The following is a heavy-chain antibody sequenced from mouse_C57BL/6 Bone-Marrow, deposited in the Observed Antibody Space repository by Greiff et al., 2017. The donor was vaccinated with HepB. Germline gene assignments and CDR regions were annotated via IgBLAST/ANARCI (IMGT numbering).Heavy chain of an antibody. CDR2: IYPGSGST. CDR1: GYTFTSYW. J-gene: IGHJ3*01. CDR3: ARVTWFAY. Sequence: VQLQQPGAELVKPGASVKMSCKASGYTFTSYWITWVKQRPGQGLEWIGDIYPGSGSTNYNEKFKSKATLTVDKSSSTAYMQLSSLTSEDSAVYYCARVTWFAYWGQGTLVTVSA. V-gene: IGHV1-55*01.